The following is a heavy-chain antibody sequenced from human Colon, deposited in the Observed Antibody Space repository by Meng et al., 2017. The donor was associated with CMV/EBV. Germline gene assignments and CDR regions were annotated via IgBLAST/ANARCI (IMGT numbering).Heavy chain of an antibody. Sequence: ASVKVSCKTSGYTFTTYGIDWVRQAPGQGLEWMGWISAYNGNTKYAQKLQGRVTVTTDTSTSTAYMELRSLRSGDTAVYYCAIVDHSNPIDYWGQGTLVTVSS. V-gene: IGHV1-18*01. CDR3: AIVDHSNPIDY. CDR1: GYTFTTYG. CDR2: ISAYNGNT. J-gene: IGHJ4*02. D-gene: IGHD4-11*01.